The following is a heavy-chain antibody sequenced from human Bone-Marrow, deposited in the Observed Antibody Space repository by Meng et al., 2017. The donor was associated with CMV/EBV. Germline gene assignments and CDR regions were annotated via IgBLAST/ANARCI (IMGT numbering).Heavy chain of an antibody. V-gene: IGHV3-11*04. CDR2: ISSSGSTI. CDR3: ASRRDGYNY. J-gene: IGHJ4*02. Sequence: GESLKISCAASGFTFSDYYMSWIRQAPGKGLEWVSYISSSGSTIYYADSVRGRFTISRDNAKNSLYLQMNSLRPEDTAVYYCASRRDGYNYWGQGTLVTVSS. CDR1: GFTFSDYY. D-gene: IGHD5-24*01.